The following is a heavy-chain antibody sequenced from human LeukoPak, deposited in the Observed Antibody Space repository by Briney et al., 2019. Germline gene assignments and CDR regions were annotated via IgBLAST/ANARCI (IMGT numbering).Heavy chain of an antibody. CDR2: IYPGDSDT. D-gene: IGHD3-22*01. J-gene: IGHJ4*02. Sequence: GESLKISCKGSGYSFPNYWIGWVRQMPGKGLEWMGIIYPGDSDTRYSPSFQGQVTISVDKSINTAYLEWSSLKASDTAMYYCARGYYYDSSGYQGGFDYWGQGTLVTVSS. CDR1: GYSFPNYW. V-gene: IGHV5-51*01. CDR3: ARGYYYDSSGYQGGFDY.